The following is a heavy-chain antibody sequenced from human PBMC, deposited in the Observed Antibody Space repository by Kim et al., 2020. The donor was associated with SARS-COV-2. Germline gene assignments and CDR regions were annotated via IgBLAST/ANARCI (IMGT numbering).Heavy chain of an antibody. D-gene: IGHD2-15*01. CDR3: AGQTLEVVVAATIRDWFDP. CDR1: GGSISSSSYY. CDR2: IYYSGST. V-gene: IGHV4-39*01. J-gene: IGHJ5*01. Sequence: SETLSLTCTVSGGSISSSSYYWGWIRQPPGKGLEWIGSIYYSGSTYYNPSLKSRVTISVDTSKNQFSLKLSAVTAADTAVYYCAGQTLEVVVAATIRDWFDPWGQGALVTVSS.